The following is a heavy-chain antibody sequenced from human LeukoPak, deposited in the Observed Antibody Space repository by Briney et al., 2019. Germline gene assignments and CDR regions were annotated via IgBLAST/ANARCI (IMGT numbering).Heavy chain of an antibody. V-gene: IGHV3-33*01. CDR2: IWNDGSNK. D-gene: IGHD1-26*01. CDR3: ARASGSYDY. Sequence: GGSLRLSCVASGFTFSTYGMHWVRQAPGKGLERVAVIWNDGSNKYYADSLKGRFSISRDNSKNTLYLQMDSLRVDDTAVYYCARASGSYDYWGQGTLVTVSS. CDR1: GFTFSTYG. J-gene: IGHJ4*02.